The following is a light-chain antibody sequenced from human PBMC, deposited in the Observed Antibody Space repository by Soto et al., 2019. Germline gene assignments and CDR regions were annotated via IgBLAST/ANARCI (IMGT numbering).Light chain of an antibody. CDR3: QQYHDWWT. CDR1: QSVSIN. V-gene: IGKV3-15*01. CDR2: DAS. Sequence: ETVMTQSPAILSVSPGERATLSCRASQSVSINLAWYQQKPGQSPRLLIYDASTRATGLPARFNGSGFGTEFTLTINSLQSEDFAVYYCQQYHDWWTFGQGTKVDIK. J-gene: IGKJ1*01.